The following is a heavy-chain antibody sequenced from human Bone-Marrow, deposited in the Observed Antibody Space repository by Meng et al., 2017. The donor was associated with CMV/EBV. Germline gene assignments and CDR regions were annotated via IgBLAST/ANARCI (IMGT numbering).Heavy chain of an antibody. CDR2: IYSGGST. CDR1: GFTFSSYA. J-gene: IGHJ6*02. CDR3: ARDGAATYGMDV. Sequence: GESLKISCAASGFTFSSYAMHWVRQAPGKGLEWVSVIYSGGSTYYADSVKGRFTISRDNSKNTLYLQMNSLRAEDTAVYYCARDGAATYGMDVWGQGTTVTVSS. D-gene: IGHD6-13*01. V-gene: IGHV3-53*01.